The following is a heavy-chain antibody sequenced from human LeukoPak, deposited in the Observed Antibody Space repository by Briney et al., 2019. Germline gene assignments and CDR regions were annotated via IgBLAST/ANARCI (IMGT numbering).Heavy chain of an antibody. Sequence: GGSLRLSCAASGFTFSSYWMHWVRQAPGEGLEWVSYVSSSSSDTKNADSVKGRFTISRDNAKNSLYLQMNSLRAEDTAVYYCARAEGMAAILGSFDYWGQGTLVTVSS. D-gene: IGHD5-24*01. V-gene: IGHV3-21*05. CDR2: VSSSSSDT. J-gene: IGHJ4*02. CDR3: ARAEGMAAILGSFDY. CDR1: GFTFSSYW.